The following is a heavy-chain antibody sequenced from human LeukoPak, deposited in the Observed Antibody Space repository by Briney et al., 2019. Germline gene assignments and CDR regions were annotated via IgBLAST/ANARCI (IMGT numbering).Heavy chain of an antibody. J-gene: IGHJ4*02. CDR1: GGSISSSSYY. D-gene: IGHD2-2*01. Sequence: SGTLSLTCTVSGGSISSSSYYWGWIRQPPGKGLAWIGSIYYSGSTYYNPSLKSRVTISVDTSKNQFSLKPSSVTAADTAVYYCARQLGYCSSTSCYADKVDYWGQGTLVTVSS. V-gene: IGHV4-39*01. CDR2: IYYSGST. CDR3: ARQLGYCSSTSCYADKVDY.